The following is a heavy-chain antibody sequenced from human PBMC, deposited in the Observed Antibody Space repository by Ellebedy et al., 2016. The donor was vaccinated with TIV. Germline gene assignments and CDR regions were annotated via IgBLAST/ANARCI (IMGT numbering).Heavy chain of an antibody. CDR1: GFTFSNNS. V-gene: IGHV3-48*04. CDR2: ISSTGTTI. CDR3: ASGAYDI. Sequence: GESLKISCAASGFTFSNNSMNWVRQAPGKGMEWVSYISSTGTTIYYADSVKGRFTISRDNAKISLYLQMNSLTAEDTAVYYCASGAYDIWGQGTMVNVSS. J-gene: IGHJ3*02.